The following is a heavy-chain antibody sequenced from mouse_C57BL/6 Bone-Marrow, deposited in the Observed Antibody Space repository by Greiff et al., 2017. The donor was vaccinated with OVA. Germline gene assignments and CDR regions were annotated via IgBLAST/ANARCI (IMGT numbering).Heavy chain of an antibody. CDR3: ARGIYYYGSSPAWFAD. CDR2: ISYDGSN. CDR1: GYSITSGYY. Sequence: ESGPGLVKPSQSLSLTCSVTGYSITSGYYWYWIRQFPGNQLEWMGYISYDGSNNYNPSLKNRITITRDTSKNQFFLKLNSVTTEDTATYYCARGIYYYGSSPAWFADWGQGTLVTVSA. D-gene: IGHD1-1*01. V-gene: IGHV3-6*01. J-gene: IGHJ3*01.